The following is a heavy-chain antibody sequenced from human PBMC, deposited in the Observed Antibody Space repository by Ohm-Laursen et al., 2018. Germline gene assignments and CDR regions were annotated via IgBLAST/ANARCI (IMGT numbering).Heavy chain of an antibody. Sequence: TLSLTCAVYGGSFSGYYWSWIRQPPGKGLEWIGEINHSGTTNYTPSLKSRVTISVDTSKNQYSLNLSSVTAADTAVYYCASGRGRDFDYWGQGTLVTVSS. CDR3: ASGRGRDFDY. CDR2: INHSGTT. J-gene: IGHJ4*02. V-gene: IGHV4-34*01. D-gene: IGHD3-10*01. CDR1: GGSFSGYY.